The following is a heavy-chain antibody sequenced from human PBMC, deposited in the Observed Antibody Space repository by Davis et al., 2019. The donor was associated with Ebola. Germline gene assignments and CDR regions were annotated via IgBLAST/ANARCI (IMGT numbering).Heavy chain of an antibody. Sequence: SVKVSCKASVGTFSSYAISWVRQAPGQGLEWMGGIIPIFGTANYAQKFQGRVTITADESTSTAYLELSSLRSEDTAVYYCASHRSLWGMDVWGQGTTVTVSS. CDR3: ASHRSLWGMDV. V-gene: IGHV1-69*13. J-gene: IGHJ6*02. CDR1: VGTFSSYA. CDR2: IIPIFGTA. D-gene: IGHD3-16*01.